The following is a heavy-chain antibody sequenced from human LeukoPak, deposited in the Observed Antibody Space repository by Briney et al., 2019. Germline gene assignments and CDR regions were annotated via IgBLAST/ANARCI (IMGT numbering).Heavy chain of an antibody. CDR3: ARALTTLTYEGY. V-gene: IGHV3-11*04. CDR1: GLTVSDYY. Sequence: PGGSLRVSCAASGLTVSDYYMRWIRQDPGKGLEWVSYISSSGSTTHYADSVKGRFTISRDNAKNSLYLQMNSLRAEDTAVYYCARALTTLTYEGYWGQGTLVIVSS. CDR2: ISSSGSTT. D-gene: IGHD1-1*01. J-gene: IGHJ4*02.